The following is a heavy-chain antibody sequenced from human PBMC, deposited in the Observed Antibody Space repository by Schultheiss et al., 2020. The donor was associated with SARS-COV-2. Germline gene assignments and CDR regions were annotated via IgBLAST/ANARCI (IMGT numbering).Heavy chain of an antibody. CDR2: ISYDGSNK. CDR3: ANKVFD. J-gene: IGHJ4*02. Sequence: GGSLRLSCAASGFTFSSYGMHWVRQAPGKGLEWVAVISYDGSNKYYGDSVKGRFTISRDNSKNTLYLQMNSLRAEDTAVYYCANKVFDWGQGTLVTVSS. D-gene: IGHD3-3*01. V-gene: IGHV3-30*18. CDR1: GFTFSSYG.